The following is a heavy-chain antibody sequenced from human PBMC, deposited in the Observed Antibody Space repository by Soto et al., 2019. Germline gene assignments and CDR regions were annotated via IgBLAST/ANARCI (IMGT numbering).Heavy chain of an antibody. CDR1: GGSISSSSYY. CDR2: IYYSGST. D-gene: IGHD4-4*01. Sequence: SETLSLTCTVSGGSISSSSYYWGWIRQPPGKGLEWIGSIYYSGSTYYNPSLKSRVTISVDTSKNQFSLKLSSVTAADTAVYYCARVSSNYWFDPWGQGTLVTVSS. CDR3: ARVSSNYWFDP. V-gene: IGHV4-39*07. J-gene: IGHJ5*02.